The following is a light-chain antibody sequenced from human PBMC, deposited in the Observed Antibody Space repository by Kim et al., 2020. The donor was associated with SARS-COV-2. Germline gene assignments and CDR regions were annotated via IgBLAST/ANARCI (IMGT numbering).Light chain of an antibody. CDR1: QGISNY. Sequence: SVGDRVTITCRASQGISNYLAWYQQKPGKVPKLLIYAASTLQSGVPSRFSGSGSGTDFTLTISSLQPEDVATYYCQKYNSAPPLTFGGGTKVEIK. V-gene: IGKV1-27*01. J-gene: IGKJ4*01. CDR2: AAS. CDR3: QKYNSAPPLT.